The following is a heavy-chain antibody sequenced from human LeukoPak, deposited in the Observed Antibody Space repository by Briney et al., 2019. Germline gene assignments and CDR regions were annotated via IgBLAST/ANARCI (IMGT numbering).Heavy chain of an antibody. J-gene: IGHJ3*02. CDR2: INPNSGGT. D-gene: IGHD3-10*01. V-gene: IGHV1-2*02. CDR1: GYTFTGYY. CDR3: SKSNGYGLIDI. Sequence: GASVTVSCTSSGYTFTGYYMHWVRQAPGPGLEWMGWINPNSGGTNYSQKFQGRVTMTRDTSISTAHMELSRLRSDDTAVYYCSKSNGYGLIDIWGQGTMVTVSS.